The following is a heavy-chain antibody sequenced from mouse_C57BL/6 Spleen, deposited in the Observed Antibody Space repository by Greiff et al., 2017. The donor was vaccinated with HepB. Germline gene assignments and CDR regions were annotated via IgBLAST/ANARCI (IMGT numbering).Heavy chain of an antibody. CDR1: GFTFSSYA. V-gene: IGHV5-4*03. CDR2: ISDGGSYT. CDR3: ARYDFYCDY. J-gene: IGHJ2*01. Sequence: EVKLVESGGGLVKPGGSLKLSCAASGFTFSSYAMSWVRQTPEKRLEWVATISDGGSYTYYTDNVKGRFTISRDNAKNNLYLQMSRLKSEDTAMYYCARYDFYCDYWGQGTTLTVSS. D-gene: IGHD2-4*01.